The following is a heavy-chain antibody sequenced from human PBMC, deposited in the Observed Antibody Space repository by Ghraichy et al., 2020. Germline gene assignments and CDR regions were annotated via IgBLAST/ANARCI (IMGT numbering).Heavy chain of an antibody. CDR1: GFTFSNAW. CDR3: TRGDYYDSSGYRRFYGMDV. V-gene: IGHV3-15*01. Sequence: LSLTCAASGFTFSNAWMSWVRQAPGKGLEWVGRIKSKTDGGTTDYAAPVKGRFTISRDDSKNTLYLQMNSLKTEDTAVYYCTRGDYYDSSGYRRFYGMDVWGQGTTVTVSS. D-gene: IGHD3-22*01. CDR2: IKSKTDGGTT. J-gene: IGHJ6*02.